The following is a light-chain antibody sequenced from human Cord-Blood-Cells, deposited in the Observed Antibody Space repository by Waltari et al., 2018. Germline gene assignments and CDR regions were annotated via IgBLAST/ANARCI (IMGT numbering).Light chain of an antibody. CDR2: EGS. V-gene: IGLV2-23*01. J-gene: IGLJ3*02. CDR3: CSYAGSSTWV. Sequence: QSALTQPASVSGSPGQSITIPCTGTSSDLGSYDLVSWYQQHPGKAPKLLIYEGSKRASGVSNRFSGSKSGNTASLTSSGLQAEDEADYYCCSYAGSSTWVFGGGTKLTVL. CDR1: SSDLGSYDL.